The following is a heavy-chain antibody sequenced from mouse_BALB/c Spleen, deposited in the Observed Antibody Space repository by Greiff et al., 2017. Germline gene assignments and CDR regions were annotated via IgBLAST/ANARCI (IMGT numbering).Heavy chain of an antibody. CDR3: ARGTTVVARDYYAMDY. D-gene: IGHD1-1*01. CDR2: ISSGSSTI. V-gene: IGHV5-17*02. J-gene: IGHJ4*01. CDR1: GFTFSSFG. Sequence: EVKLVESGGGLVQPGGSRKLSCAASGFTFSSFGMHWVRQAPEKGLEWVAYISSGSSTIYYADTVKGRFTISRDNPKNTLFLQMTSLRSEDTAMYYCARGTTVVARDYYAMDYWGQGTSVTVSS.